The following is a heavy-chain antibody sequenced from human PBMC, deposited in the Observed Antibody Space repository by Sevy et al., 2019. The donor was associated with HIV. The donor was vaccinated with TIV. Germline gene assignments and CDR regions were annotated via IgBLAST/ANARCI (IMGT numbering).Heavy chain of an antibody. Sequence: ASVKVSCQASGYTFTSYRIYWVRQAPGQGLEWMGWISPFNGDTNYAQMLQGRVTMITDTSTNTVYMEMRSLRSDETAVYYCARAYCSGGSCYSLAYWGQGTLVTVSS. CDR2: ISPFNGDT. V-gene: IGHV1-18*01. D-gene: IGHD2-15*01. CDR1: GYTFTSYR. J-gene: IGHJ4*02. CDR3: ARAYCSGGSCYSLAY.